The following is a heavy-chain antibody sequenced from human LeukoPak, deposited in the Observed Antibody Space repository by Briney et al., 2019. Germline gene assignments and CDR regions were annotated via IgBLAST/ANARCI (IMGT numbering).Heavy chain of an antibody. CDR1: GFTVSSNY. CDR3: ARADPSSGWQYYFDY. D-gene: IGHD6-19*01. V-gene: IGHV3-53*01. Sequence: GGYLRLSWAASGFTVSSNYMSWVSQAPGKGMEWVSVIYSGGSTYYSDSVKGRFTISRDNSKNTLYLQMNSLRAEDTAVYYCARADPSSGWQYYFDYWGQGTLVTVSS. J-gene: IGHJ4*02. CDR2: IYSGGST.